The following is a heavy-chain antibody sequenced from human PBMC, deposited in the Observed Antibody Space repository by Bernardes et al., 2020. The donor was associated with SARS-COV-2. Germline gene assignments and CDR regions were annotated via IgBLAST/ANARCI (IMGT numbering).Heavy chain of an antibody. CDR3: AREGKIYGMDV. CDR2: INHSGST. D-gene: IGHD3-10*01. Sequence: SETLSLTCAVYGGSFSGYYWTWIRQSPGKGLEWIGEINHSGSTNYNPSLKSRVTISLDTSKNQFSLKLTSVTAADTAVYYCAREGKIYGMDVWGQGTTVTVSS. V-gene: IGHV4-34*01. CDR1: GGSFSGYY. J-gene: IGHJ6*02.